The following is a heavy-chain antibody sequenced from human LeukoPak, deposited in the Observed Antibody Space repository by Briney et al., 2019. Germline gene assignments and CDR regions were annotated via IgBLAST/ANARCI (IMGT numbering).Heavy chain of an antibody. Sequence: SGGSLRLSCAASGFTFSSYSMNWVRQAPGKGLEWVSSISSSSSYIYYADSVKGRFTISRDNAKNSLYLQMNSLRAEDTAVYYCASDGSRSPSHCSNTSCAHNFDYWGQGTLVTVSS. CDR1: GFTFSSYS. J-gene: IGHJ4*02. D-gene: IGHD2-2*01. CDR3: ASDGSRSPSHCSNTSCAHNFDY. CDR2: ISSSSSYI. V-gene: IGHV3-21*01.